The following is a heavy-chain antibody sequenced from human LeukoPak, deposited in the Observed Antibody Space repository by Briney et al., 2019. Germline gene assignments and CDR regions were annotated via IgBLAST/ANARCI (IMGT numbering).Heavy chain of an antibody. J-gene: IGHJ6*03. CDR3: ASGGPCSSTNYYYYCYMDV. V-gene: IGHV3-48*04. Sequence: GGALRLFCAGSGFNVSRFYMTRVRQATGKGLEWLSYISGSSNTIYYADSVKGRFTVSRDNAKNSLHLQMNSLRTEDTAVYFCASGGPCSSTNYYYYCYMDVWGKGATVTVSS. D-gene: IGHD2-2*01. CDR2: ISGSSNTI. CDR1: GFNVSRFY.